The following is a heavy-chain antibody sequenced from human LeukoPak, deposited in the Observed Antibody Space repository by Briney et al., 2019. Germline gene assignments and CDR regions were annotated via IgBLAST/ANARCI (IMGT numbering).Heavy chain of an antibody. CDR2: INSRGSTT. Sequence: GGSLRLSCAASGFTFSDYSMNWVRRAPGKGLEWLSYINSRGSTTYYADSVKGRFTISRDNARNSLFLQMNSLTAEDTAFYYCAVYLMPTTGYWGQGTLVTVSS. CDR1: GFTFSDYS. CDR3: AVYLMPTTGY. V-gene: IGHV3-48*04. J-gene: IGHJ4*02. D-gene: IGHD1-26*01.